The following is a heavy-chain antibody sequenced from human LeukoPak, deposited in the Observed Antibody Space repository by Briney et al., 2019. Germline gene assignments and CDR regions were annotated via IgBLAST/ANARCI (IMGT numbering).Heavy chain of an antibody. CDR1: GFTFSGSA. J-gene: IGHJ6*02. Sequence: GSLKLSCAASGFTFSGSAMHWVRQASGKGLEWVGRIRSKANNYATAYAASVNGRFTISRDDLKNTAYLQMNSLKTEDTAVYYCTRHRSDYYDSTGNYGMDVWGQGTTVTVSS. CDR2: IRSKANNYAT. D-gene: IGHD3-22*01. CDR3: TRHRSDYYDSTGNYGMDV. V-gene: IGHV3-73*01.